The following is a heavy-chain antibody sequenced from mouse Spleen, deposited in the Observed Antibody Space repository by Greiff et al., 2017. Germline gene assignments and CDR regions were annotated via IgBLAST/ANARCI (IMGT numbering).Heavy chain of an antibody. D-gene: IGHD2-4*01. CDR1: GYTFTNYW. CDR3: ARGLGITTRGFAY. Sequence: VKLVESGAELVRPGTSVKMSCKASGYTFTNYWIGWAKQRPGHGLEWIGDIYPGGGYTNYNEKFKGKATLTADKSSSTAYMQFSSLTSEDSAIYYCARGLGITTRGFAYWGQGTLVTVSA. V-gene: IGHV1-63*01. CDR2: IYPGGGYT. J-gene: IGHJ3*01.